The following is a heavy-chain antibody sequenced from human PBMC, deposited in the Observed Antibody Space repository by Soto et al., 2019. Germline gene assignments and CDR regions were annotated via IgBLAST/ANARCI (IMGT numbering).Heavy chain of an antibody. CDR3: ARYGYYDSSGYRPFDV. CDR1: GYTFTSYA. J-gene: IGHJ4*02. V-gene: IGHV1-3*01. Sequence: ASVKVSCKASGYTFTSYAMHWVRQAPGQRLEWLGWVNAGNGNTKYSQKFQGRVTITRDTSASTAYMELSSLRSEDTAVYYCARYGYYDSSGYRPFDVWGQGTLVTGSS. D-gene: IGHD3-22*01. CDR2: VNAGNGNT.